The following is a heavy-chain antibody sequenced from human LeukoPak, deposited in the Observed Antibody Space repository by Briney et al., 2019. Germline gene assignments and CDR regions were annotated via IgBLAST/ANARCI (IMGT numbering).Heavy chain of an antibody. CDR1: GFTFSSYA. V-gene: IGHV3-23*01. CDR2: ISGSGGNT. J-gene: IGHJ5*02. Sequence: PGGSLRLSCAASGFTFSSYAMSWVRQASGKGLEWVSTISGSGGNTYYADSVKGRFTISRDNSKNTLYLQMNSLRAEDTAVYYCAKDIDRGDCSGGSCYPLDPWGQGTLVTVSS. D-gene: IGHD2-15*01. CDR3: AKDIDRGDCSGGSCYPLDP.